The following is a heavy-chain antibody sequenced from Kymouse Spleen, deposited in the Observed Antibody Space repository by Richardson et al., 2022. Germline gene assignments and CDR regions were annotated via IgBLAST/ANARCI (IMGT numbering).Heavy chain of an antibody. CDR1: GGSISSSSYY. J-gene: IGHJ6*02. D-gene: IGHD2-8*01. Sequence: QLQLQESGPGLVKPSETLSLTCTVSGGSISSSSYYWGWIRQPPGKGLEWIGSIYYSGSTYYNPSLKSRVTISVDTSKNQFSLKLSSVTAADTAVYYCARQGCTNGVCYRDYYYGMDVWGQGTTVTVSS. CDR3: ARQGCTNGVCYRDYYYGMDV. CDR2: IYYSGST. V-gene: IGHV4-39*01.